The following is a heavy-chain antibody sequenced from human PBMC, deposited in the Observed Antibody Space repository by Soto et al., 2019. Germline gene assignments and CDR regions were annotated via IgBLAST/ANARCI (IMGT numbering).Heavy chain of an antibody. CDR3: ARHLKVGVATWKNYFDY. V-gene: IGHV1-24*01. J-gene: IGHJ4*02. Sequence: ASVKVSCKVSGYTLTELSMHWVRQAPGKGLEWMGGFDPEDGETIYAQKFQGRVTMTEDTSTDTAYMELSSLRSEDTAVYYCARHLKVGVATWKNYFDYWGQGALVTVSS. CDR1: GYTLTELS. D-gene: IGHD5-12*01. CDR2: FDPEDGET.